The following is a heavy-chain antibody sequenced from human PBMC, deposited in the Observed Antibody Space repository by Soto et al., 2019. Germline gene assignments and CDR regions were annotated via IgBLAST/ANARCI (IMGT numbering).Heavy chain of an antibody. D-gene: IGHD2-15*01. CDR3: ARGLHLSRTGYCSGGSCYSAGY. J-gene: IGHJ4*02. CDR1: GYTFTSYD. V-gene: IGHV1-8*01. CDR2: MNPNSGNT. Sequence: ASVKVSCKASGYTFTSYDINWVRQATGQGLEWMGWMNPNSGNTGYAQKFQGRVTMTRNTSISTAYMELSSLRSEDTAVYYCARGLHLSRTGYCSGGSCYSAGYWGQGTLVTVSS.